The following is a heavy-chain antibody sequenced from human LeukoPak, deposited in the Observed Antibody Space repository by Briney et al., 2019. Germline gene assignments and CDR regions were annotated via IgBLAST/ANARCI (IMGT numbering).Heavy chain of an antibody. J-gene: IGHJ4*02. D-gene: IGHD3-22*01. Sequence: SETLSLTCTVSGGSISSYYWSWIRQPPGKGLEWIGYIYYSGSTNYNPSLKSRVTISVDTSKNQFSLKLSSVTAADTAVYYCARPTYDSSGYYLDYWGQGTLVTVSS. CDR3: ARPTYDSSGYYLDY. V-gene: IGHV4-59*08. CDR2: IYYSGST. CDR1: GGSISSYY.